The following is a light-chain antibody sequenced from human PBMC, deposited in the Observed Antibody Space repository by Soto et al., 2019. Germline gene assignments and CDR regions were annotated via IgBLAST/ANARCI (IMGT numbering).Light chain of an antibody. CDR3: QQSYSTPIT. V-gene: IGKV1-39*01. CDR2: AAS. CDR1: QSITTY. J-gene: IGKJ5*01. Sequence: DIQMTQSPSSLSASVGDRVTITCRASQSITTYLNWYQQKPGKAPKLLIYAASNLQSGVPSRLSGSGSGTDFTLTISSLQPEDFATYYCQQSYSTPITFGQGTRLEIK.